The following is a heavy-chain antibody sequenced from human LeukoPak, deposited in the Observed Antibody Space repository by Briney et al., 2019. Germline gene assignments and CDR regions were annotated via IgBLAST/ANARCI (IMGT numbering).Heavy chain of an antibody. D-gene: IGHD5-18*01. CDR3: ARESQLNTAMVNVPDY. CDR1: GYTFTRYG. CDR2: ISGYNGNT. Sequence: ASVKVSCKASGYTFTRYGISWVRQAPGQGLEWMGWISGYNGNTNYAQKLQGRVSMTADTSTSTAYMELRSLRSDDTAVYYCARESQLNTAMVNVPDYWGQGTLVTVSS. J-gene: IGHJ4*02. V-gene: IGHV1-18*01.